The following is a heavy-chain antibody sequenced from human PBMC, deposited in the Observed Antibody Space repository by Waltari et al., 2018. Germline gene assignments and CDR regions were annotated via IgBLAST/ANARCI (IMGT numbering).Heavy chain of an antibody. CDR3: AREDICRSTTCYTLDY. CDR2: MAYDGSSK. Sequence: QVQMVESGGGVVQPGRSLRLSCAASGFTFSSYSIHWVRQAPGKGLGWVVLMAYDGSSKYFADSVKGRFTVSRDNSKNTVYLQLNSLRVEDTAVYYCAREDICRSTTCYTLDYWGLGTLVTVSS. D-gene: IGHD2-2*02. V-gene: IGHV3-30*01. J-gene: IGHJ4*02. CDR1: GFTFSSYS.